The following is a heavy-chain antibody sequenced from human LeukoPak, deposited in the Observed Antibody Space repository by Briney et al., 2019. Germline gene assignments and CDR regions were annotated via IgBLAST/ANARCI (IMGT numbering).Heavy chain of an antibody. CDR2: INSRSSTI. D-gene: IGHD3-22*01. CDR1: RFTFSNYG. Sequence: GGSLRLSCAASRFTFSNYGVNWVRQAPGKGLEWVSYINSRSSTIYYADSVRGRFTISRDNAKNSLYLQMNSLRAEDTAVYYCARAKPYYYDSSGYYAIGTYFDYWGQGTLVTVSS. CDR3: ARAKPYYYDSSGYYAIGTYFDY. J-gene: IGHJ4*02. V-gene: IGHV3-48*04.